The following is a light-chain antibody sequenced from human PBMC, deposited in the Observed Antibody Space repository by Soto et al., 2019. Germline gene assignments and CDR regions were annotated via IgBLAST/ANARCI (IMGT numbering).Light chain of an antibody. CDR2: VNSDGSH. CDR1: SGHSSYA. Sequence: QLVLTQSPSASASLGASVKLTCTLSSGHSSYAIAWPQQQPEKGPRYLMKVNSDGSHSKGDGIPNRFSGSSSGAERYLTISSLQSEDEADYYCQTWGTGLLVVRGGTKLTVL. CDR3: QTWGTGLLV. J-gene: IGLJ3*02. V-gene: IGLV4-69*01.